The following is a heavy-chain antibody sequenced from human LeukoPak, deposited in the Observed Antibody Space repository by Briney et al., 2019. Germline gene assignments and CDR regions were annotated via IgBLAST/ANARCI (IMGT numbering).Heavy chain of an antibody. CDR2: IYTSGST. Sequence: SETLSLTCTVSGGSTSSYYWSWIRQPAGKGLEWIGRIYTSGSTNYNPSLKSRVTMSVDTSKNQFSLKLSSVTAADTAVYYCAGFIAAAGLAAFDIWGQGTMVTVSS. V-gene: IGHV4-4*07. CDR3: AGFIAAAGLAAFDI. CDR1: GGSTSSYY. D-gene: IGHD6-13*01. J-gene: IGHJ3*02.